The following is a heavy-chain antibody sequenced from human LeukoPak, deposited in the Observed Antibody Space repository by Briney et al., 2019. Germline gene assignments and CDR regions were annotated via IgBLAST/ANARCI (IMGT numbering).Heavy chain of an antibody. D-gene: IGHD3-22*01. V-gene: IGHV1-3*01. CDR2: INAGNGNT. Sequence: ASVKVSCKASGYTFTSYAMHWVRQAPGQRLEWMGWINAGNGNTKYSQKFQGRVTMTRDTSTSTVYMELSSLRSEDTAVYYCARDRREYYDSRRYYFDYWGQGTLVTVSS. CDR1: GYTFTSYA. J-gene: IGHJ4*02. CDR3: ARDRREYYDSRRYYFDY.